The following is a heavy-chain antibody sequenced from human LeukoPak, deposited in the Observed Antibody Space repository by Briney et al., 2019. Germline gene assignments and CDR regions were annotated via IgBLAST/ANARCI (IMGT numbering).Heavy chain of an antibody. Sequence: GESLKISCKGSGYSFTSYWITWVRQMPGKGLEWMGRIDPSDPSGSYTTYSPSSEGHVTISTDKSINTAYLQWRSLRASDTAMYYCAKSFYADWHFDLWGRGTLVTVSS. D-gene: IGHD3-16*01. CDR3: AKSFYADWHFDL. V-gene: IGHV5-10-1*01. J-gene: IGHJ2*01. CDR2: IDPSDPSGSYT. CDR1: GYSFTSYW.